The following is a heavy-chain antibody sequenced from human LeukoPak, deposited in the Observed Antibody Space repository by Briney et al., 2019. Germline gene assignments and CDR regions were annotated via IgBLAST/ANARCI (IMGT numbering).Heavy chain of an antibody. CDR1: GGSISSYY. CDR2: IYYSGST. V-gene: IGHV4-59*01. Sequence: SETLSLTCTVSGGSISSYYWSWIRQPPGKGLEWIGYIYYSGSTNYNPSLKSRVTISVDTSKNQFSLKLSSVTAADTAVYYCAREDSSSWYFDYWGQGTLVTVSS. D-gene: IGHD6-13*01. CDR3: AREDSSSWYFDY. J-gene: IGHJ4*02.